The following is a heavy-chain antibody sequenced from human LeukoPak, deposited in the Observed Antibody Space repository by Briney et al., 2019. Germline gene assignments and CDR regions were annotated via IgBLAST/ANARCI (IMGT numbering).Heavy chain of an antibody. CDR1: GGSFSGYY. J-gene: IGHJ5*02. D-gene: IGHD2-15*01. CDR3: ARGKGYCSGGSCHNWLDP. CDR2: INHSGST. V-gene: IGHV4-34*01. Sequence: PSETLSLTCAVYGGSFSGYYWSWIRQPPGKGLEWIGEINHSGSTNYNPSLKSRVTISVDTSKNQFSLKPSSVTAADTAVYYCARGKGYCSGGSCHNWLDPWGQGTLVTVSS.